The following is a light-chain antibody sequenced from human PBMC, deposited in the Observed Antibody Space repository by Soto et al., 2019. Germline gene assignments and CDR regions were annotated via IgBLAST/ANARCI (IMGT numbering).Light chain of an antibody. J-gene: IGKJ5*01. Sequence: DIQMTQSPSSLSASVGDRVTITCRASQDISKYLNWYQQRPGKAPKLLIYDASNLERGVPSRFSGTRSGTHFTFAITSLQPADVATYYCQQSDSLPITFGQGTRLEI. CDR3: QQSDSLPIT. V-gene: IGKV1-33*01. CDR2: DAS. CDR1: QDISKY.